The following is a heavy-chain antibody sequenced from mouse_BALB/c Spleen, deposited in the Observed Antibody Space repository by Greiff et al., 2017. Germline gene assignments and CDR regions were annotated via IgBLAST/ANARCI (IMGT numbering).Heavy chain of an antibody. Sequence: EVKLQEPGGGLVQPGGSLKLSCAASGFAFSRYWMSWVRQAPGKGLEWIGEINPDSSTINYTPTLKDKFIISRDNAKNTLYLQMSKVRSEDTALYYCARPGYGNYNVDYWGQGTTLTVSS. CDR1: GFAFSRYW. V-gene: IGHV4-1*02. J-gene: IGHJ2*01. CDR2: INPDSSTI. D-gene: IGHD2-10*02. CDR3: ARPGYGNYNVDY.